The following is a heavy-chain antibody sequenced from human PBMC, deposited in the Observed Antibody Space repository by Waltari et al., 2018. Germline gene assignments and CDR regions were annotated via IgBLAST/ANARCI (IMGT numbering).Heavy chain of an antibody. Sequence: QVQLVESGGGVVQPGRSLRLSCAASGFTFSSYAMHWVRQAPGKGLEWVAVISYDGSNKYYADSVKGRFTISRDNSKNTLYLQMNSLRAEDTAVYYCAGEIYTPEGNYFDYWGQGTLVTVSS. CDR1: GFTFSSYA. CDR3: AGEIYTPEGNYFDY. V-gene: IGHV3-30-3*01. J-gene: IGHJ4*02. CDR2: ISYDGSNK. D-gene: IGHD2-2*02.